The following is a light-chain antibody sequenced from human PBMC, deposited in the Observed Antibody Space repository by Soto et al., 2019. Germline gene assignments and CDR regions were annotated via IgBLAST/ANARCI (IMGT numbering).Light chain of an antibody. Sequence: EIVLTQSPGTLSLSPGESATLSCRASRSLDSGQLAWYQQKVGRAPRLLIYGASTRATGIPARFSGGGSGTEFTLTISSLQSEDFAVYYCQQYDNWLTGTFGQGTKVDIK. CDR2: GAS. J-gene: IGKJ1*01. V-gene: IGKV3-15*01. CDR1: RSLDSGQ. CDR3: QQYDNWLTGT.